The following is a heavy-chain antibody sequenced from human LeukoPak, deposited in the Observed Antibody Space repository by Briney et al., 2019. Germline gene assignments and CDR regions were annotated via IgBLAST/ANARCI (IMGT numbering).Heavy chain of an antibody. V-gene: IGHV4-59*01. CDR2: IYYSGST. CDR1: GGSISSYY. D-gene: IGHD3-3*01. CDR3: ARATPYDFWSGYYLDAFDI. J-gene: IGHJ3*02. Sequence: SETLSLTCTVSGGSISSYYWSWIRQPPGKGLECIGYIYYSGSTNYNPSLKSRVTISVDTSKNQFSLKLSSVTAADTAVYYCARATPYDFWSGYYLDAFDIWGQGTMVTVSS.